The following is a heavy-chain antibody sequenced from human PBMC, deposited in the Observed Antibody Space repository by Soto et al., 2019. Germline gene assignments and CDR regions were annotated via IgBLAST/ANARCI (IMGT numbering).Heavy chain of an antibody. V-gene: IGHV6-1*01. J-gene: IGHJ4*02. CDR1: GDSVSSNSAA. D-gene: IGHD6-6*01. CDR3: AREPNASPYFDY. Sequence: PSQTLSLTCAISGDSVSSNSAAWNLIRQSPSRGLEWLGRTYYRSKWCNDYAVSVKSRITINPDTSKNQFSLQLNSVTPEDTAVYYCAREPNASPYFDYWGQGTLVTVSS. CDR2: TYYRSKWCN.